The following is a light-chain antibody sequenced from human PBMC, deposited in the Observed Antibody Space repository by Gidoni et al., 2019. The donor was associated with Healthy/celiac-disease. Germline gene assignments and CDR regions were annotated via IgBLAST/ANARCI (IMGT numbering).Light chain of an antibody. CDR2: DAS. Sequence: DIQMTHSPSTLSASVGDRVTIPCRASQSISSWLAWYQQKPGKAPKLLIYDASSWESGVPSRFSGSGSGTEFTLTISSLQPDDFATYYCQQYNSYQYTCGQXTKLEIK. J-gene: IGKJ2*01. CDR3: QQYNSYQYT. V-gene: IGKV1-5*01. CDR1: QSISSW.